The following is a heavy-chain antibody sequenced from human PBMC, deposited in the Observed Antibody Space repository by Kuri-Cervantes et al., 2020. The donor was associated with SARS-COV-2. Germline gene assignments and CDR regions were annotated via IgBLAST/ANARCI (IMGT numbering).Heavy chain of an antibody. CDR3: ARSPITGTFRSFDY. V-gene: IGHV5-51*01. J-gene: IGHJ4*02. D-gene: IGHD1-7*01. CDR2: IYPGDSDT. CDR1: GYSFTRYW. Sequence: KVSCQCSGYSFTRYWIGWVRQMPGKGLEWMGIIYPGDSDTRYSPSLQGRVTISADKSISTAYLQWSSQKDSDTAMYYCARSPITGTFRSFDYWGQGTLVTVSS.